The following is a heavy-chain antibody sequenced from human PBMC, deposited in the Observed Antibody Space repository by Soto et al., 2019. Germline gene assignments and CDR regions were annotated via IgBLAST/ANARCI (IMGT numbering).Heavy chain of an antibody. D-gene: IGHD6-13*01. CDR1: GGSINSDDYS. V-gene: IGHV4-30-2*01. CDR2: IYHSEST. CDR3: ARGLGYTNWFDP. J-gene: IGHJ5*02. Sequence: KSSETLSLTCTVSGGSINSDDYSWNWIRQPPGKGLEWIGYIYHSESTHYNPSLKSRVTISVDRSKNQFSLNLTSVAAADTAVYYCARGLGYTNWFDPWGQGTLVTVSS.